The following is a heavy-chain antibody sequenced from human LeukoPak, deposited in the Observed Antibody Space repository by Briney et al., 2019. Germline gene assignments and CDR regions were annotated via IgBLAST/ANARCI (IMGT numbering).Heavy chain of an antibody. CDR3: ARDWRTSYGSGSYYNTHYFDY. J-gene: IGHJ4*02. D-gene: IGHD3-10*01. Sequence: ASVKVSCKASGYTFTSYYMHWVRQAPGQGLEWMGIINPSGGSTSYAQKFQGRVTMTRDTSTSTVYMELSSLRSDDTAVYYCARDWRTSYGSGSYYNTHYFDYWGQGTLVTVSS. CDR2: INPSGGST. V-gene: IGHV1-46*01. CDR1: GYTFTSYY.